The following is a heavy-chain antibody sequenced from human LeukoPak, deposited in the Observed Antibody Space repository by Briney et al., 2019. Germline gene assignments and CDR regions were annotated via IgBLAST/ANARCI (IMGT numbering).Heavy chain of an antibody. CDR2: ISAYNGNQ. Sequence: ASVKVSCKASGYTFTSYGISWVRQAPGQGLEWMGWISAYNGNQKHAQKLQGTVPMTTDPATSKALKELRSLTSDDTAGYYCARDWGQYNLNYVSYYYDYMDVWGKGATVTVSS. CDR1: GYTFTSYG. CDR3: ARDWGQYNLNYVSYYYDYMDV. D-gene: IGHD1-7*01. V-gene: IGHV1-18*01. J-gene: IGHJ6*03.